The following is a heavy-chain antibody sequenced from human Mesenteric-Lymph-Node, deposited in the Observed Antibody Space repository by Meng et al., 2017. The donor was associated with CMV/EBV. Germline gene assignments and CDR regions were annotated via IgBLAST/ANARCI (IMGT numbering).Heavy chain of an antibody. CDR1: FTDYV. CDR3: ARGPAYSSSWYEGVPLGWFGP. D-gene: IGHD6-13*01. J-gene: IGHJ5*02. V-gene: IGHV7-4-1*02. Sequence: FTDYVVNWVRPAPGQGLEWMGWINTNTGNPRYAQGFTGRFVFSLDTSVSTAYLQISSLKAEDTAVYYCARGPAYSSSWYEGVPLGWFGPWGQGTLVTVSS. CDR2: INTNTGNP.